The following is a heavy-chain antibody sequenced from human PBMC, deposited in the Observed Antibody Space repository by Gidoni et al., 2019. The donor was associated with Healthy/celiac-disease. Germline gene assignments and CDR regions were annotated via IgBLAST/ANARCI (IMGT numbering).Heavy chain of an antibody. V-gene: IGHV3-30-3*01. CDR1: GFTFSRYG. CDR3: ARHDY. CDR2: ISYDGSNK. Sequence: QVQLVESGGGVVQPGRSLRLSCAASGFTFSRYGMHWVRQAPGKGLEWVAVISYDGSNKYYADSVKGRFTISRDNSKNTLYLQMNSLRAEDTAVYYCARHDYWGQGTLVTVSS. J-gene: IGHJ4*02.